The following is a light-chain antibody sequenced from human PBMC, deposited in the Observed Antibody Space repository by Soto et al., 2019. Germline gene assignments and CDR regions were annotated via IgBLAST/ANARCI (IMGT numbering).Light chain of an antibody. CDR2: RNN. V-gene: IGLV1-47*01. CDR1: SSNIGSNY. CDR3: AAWDDSLSGPEV. J-gene: IGLJ1*01. Sequence: QSVLTQPPSASGTPGQRVTISCSGSSSNIGSNYVYWYQQLPGTAPKLLIYRNNQRPSGVPDRFSGSKSGTSASLAISGLRSEDEADDYCAAWDDSLSGPEVFGTGTKLTVL.